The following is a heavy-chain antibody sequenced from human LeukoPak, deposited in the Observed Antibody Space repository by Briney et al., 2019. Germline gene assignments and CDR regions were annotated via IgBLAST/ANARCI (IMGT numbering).Heavy chain of an antibody. CDR1: GFTFSSYS. J-gene: IGHJ6*02. CDR3: ASAEENYYYYYGMDV. CDR2: ISSSSSYI. D-gene: IGHD5-24*01. V-gene: IGHV3-21*01. Sequence: GSLRLSCAASGFTFSSYSMNWVRQAPGKGLEWVSSISSSSSYIYYADSVKGRFTISRDNAKNSLYLQMNSLRAEDTAVYYCASAEENYYYYYGMDVWGQGTTVTVSS.